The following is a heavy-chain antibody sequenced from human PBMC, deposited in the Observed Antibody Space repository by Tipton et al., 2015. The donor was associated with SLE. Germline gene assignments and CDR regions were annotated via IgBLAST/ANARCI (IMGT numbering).Heavy chain of an antibody. CDR1: GFTFSSYA. D-gene: IGHD1/OR15-1a*01. V-gene: IGHV3-48*01. J-gene: IGHJ4*02. CDR2: ISSSSSTI. CDR3: ARDNNDY. Sequence: SLRLSCAASGFTFSSYAMSWVRQAPGKGLGWVSYISSSSSTIYYADSVKGRFTISRDNAKNSLYLQMNSLRAEDTAVYYCARDNNDYWGQGTLVTVSS.